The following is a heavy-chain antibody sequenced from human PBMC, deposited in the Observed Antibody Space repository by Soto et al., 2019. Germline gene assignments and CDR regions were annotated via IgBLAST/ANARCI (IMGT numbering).Heavy chain of an antibody. CDR3: AREGGYGSGNPFYFYGLDV. J-gene: IGHJ6*02. Sequence: SETLSLTCAVSGEYISNGYYWAWIRQPPGKWLEWIGSIFHSGTTYYNPSIKSRVTIAVDTSKNQFSLKLTSVSAADTAVYYCAREGGYGSGNPFYFYGLDVWGQGTTVTVSS. CDR2: IFHSGTT. V-gene: IGHV4-38-2*02. D-gene: IGHD3-10*01. CDR1: GEYISNGYY.